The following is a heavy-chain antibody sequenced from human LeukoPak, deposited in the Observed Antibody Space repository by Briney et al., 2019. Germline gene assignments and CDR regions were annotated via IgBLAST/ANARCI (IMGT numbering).Heavy chain of an antibody. CDR1: GGSISSSSYY. D-gene: IGHD3-10*01. CDR2: IYYSGST. V-gene: IGHV4-39*01. J-gene: IGHJ3*02. Sequence: SETLSLTCTVSGGSISSSSYYWGWIRQPPGKGLEWIGSIYYSGSTYYNPSLKSRVTISVDTSKNQFSLKLSSVTATDTAVYCCARRRQVRGLHAFDIWGQGTMVTVSS. CDR3: ARRRQVRGLHAFDI.